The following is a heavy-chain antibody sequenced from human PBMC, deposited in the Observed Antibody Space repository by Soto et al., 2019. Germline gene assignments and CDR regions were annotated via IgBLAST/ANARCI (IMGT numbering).Heavy chain of an antibody. CDR1: GGTFSSYA. J-gene: IGHJ6*02. CDR2: IIPIFGTA. CDR3: ARGLGGSGDEHYYYGMDV. V-gene: IGHV1-69*01. Sequence: QVQLVQSGAEVKKPGSSVKVSCKASGGTFSSYAISWVRQAPGQGLEWMGGIIPIFGTANYAQKFQGRVTITADESTSTDYMELSSLRSEDTAVYYCARGLGGSGDEHYYYGMDVWGQGTTVTVSS. D-gene: IGHD3-10*01.